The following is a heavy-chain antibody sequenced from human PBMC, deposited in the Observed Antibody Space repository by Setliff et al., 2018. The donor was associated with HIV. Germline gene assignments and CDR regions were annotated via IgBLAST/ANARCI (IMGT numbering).Heavy chain of an antibody. CDR1: GYSFINYG. CDR3: ARARLQGIVTAVGPRDNCLDP. Sequence: ASVKVSCKASGYSFINYGISWVRQAPGQGPEWMGWISPYTGNTDYAPRILGRVTMTTDTSTSTAYLELRSLISDDTAVYYCARARLQGIVTAVGPRDNCLDPWGQGTRVTVSS. J-gene: IGHJ5*02. CDR2: ISPYTGNT. D-gene: IGHD1-26*01. V-gene: IGHV1-18*01.